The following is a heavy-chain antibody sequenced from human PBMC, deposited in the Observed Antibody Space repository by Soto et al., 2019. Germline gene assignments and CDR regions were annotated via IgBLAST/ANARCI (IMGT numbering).Heavy chain of an antibody. D-gene: IGHD6-13*01. Sequence: QVQLVESGGGVVQPGRSLRLSCAASGFTFSSYAMHWVRQAPGKGLEWVAVISYDGSNKYYADSVKGRFTISRDNSKNTLYLQMNSLRAEDTAVYYCERDQGAAAGTPYYYYYGMDVWGQGTTVTVSS. CDR3: ERDQGAAAGTPYYYYYGMDV. CDR1: GFTFSSYA. J-gene: IGHJ6*02. CDR2: ISYDGSNK. V-gene: IGHV3-30-3*01.